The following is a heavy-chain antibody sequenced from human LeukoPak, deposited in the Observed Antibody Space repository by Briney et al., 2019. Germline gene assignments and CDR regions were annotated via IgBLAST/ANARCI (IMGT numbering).Heavy chain of an antibody. CDR3: ARGWLPPSIAVAARGCYFDY. CDR2: INHSGST. V-gene: IGHV4-39*07. J-gene: IGHJ4*02. D-gene: IGHD6-19*01. CDR1: GGSISSSSYS. Sequence: SETLSLTCTVSGGSISSSSYSWGWIRQPPGKGLEWIGEINHSGSTNYNPSLKSRVTISVDTSKNQFSLKLSSVTAADTAVYYCARGWLPPSIAVAARGCYFDYWGQGTLVTVSS.